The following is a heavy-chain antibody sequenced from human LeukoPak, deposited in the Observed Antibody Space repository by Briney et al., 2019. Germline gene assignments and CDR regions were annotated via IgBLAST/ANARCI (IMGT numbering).Heavy chain of an antibody. Sequence: PGGPLRLSCAASGFTFSSYGMHWVRQAPGKGLEWVAVIWYDGSNKYYADSVKGRFTISRDNSKNTLYLQMNSLRAEDTAVYYCARGHYDFWSGYPYYFDYWGQGTLVTVSS. D-gene: IGHD3-3*01. J-gene: IGHJ4*02. V-gene: IGHV3-33*01. CDR1: GFTFSSYG. CDR2: IWYDGSNK. CDR3: ARGHYDFWSGYPYYFDY.